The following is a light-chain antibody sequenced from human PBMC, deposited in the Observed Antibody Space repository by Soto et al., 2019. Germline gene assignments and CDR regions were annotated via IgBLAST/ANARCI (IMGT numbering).Light chain of an antibody. V-gene: IGLV2-14*01. CDR1: SSDIGAYDY. J-gene: IGLJ1*01. CDR2: EGN. Sequence: QSALTQPASLSGSPGQSITLSCTGTSSDIGAYDYVSWFQQHPGKAPKRMISEGNNRPSGVSNRCSGSESGNTAYLPICGLQVEDQAPYFGCSVPTTSTHGFG. CDR3: CSVPTTSTHG.